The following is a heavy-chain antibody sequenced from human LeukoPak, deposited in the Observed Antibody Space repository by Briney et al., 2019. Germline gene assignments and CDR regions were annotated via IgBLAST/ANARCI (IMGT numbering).Heavy chain of an antibody. V-gene: IGHV4-39*01. D-gene: IGHD5-24*01. CDR1: GGSISSSSYY. J-gene: IGHJ4*02. CDR2: IYRSRNT. Sequence: PSETLSLTCTVSGGSISSSSYYWGWIRQPPGKGLEWIGSIYRSRNTYYNPSLRSRVTISVDTSKSQFSLKLSSVTAADTAVHYCARQVATFNYFDSWGQGTLVIVSS. CDR3: ARQVATFNYFDS.